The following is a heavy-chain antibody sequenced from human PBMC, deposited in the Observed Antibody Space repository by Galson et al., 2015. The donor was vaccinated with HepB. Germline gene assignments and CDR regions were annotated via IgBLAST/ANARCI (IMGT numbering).Heavy chain of an antibody. J-gene: IGHJ4*02. CDR1: GYTLINYH. V-gene: IGHV1-46*01. CDR2: IFAGGGST. D-gene: IGHD2-15*01. Sequence: SCKASGYTLINYHFHWVRQAPGQGPEWMGKIFAGGGSTRYAERFQGRVTLTRDSSTSTIYMEVSSLRSDDTAVYYCARETPDTYYFDYWGQGTLVTVSS. CDR3: ARETPDTYYFDY.